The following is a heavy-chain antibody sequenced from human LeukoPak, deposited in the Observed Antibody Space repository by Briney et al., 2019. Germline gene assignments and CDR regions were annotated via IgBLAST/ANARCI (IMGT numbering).Heavy chain of an antibody. V-gene: IGHV3-74*01. CDR3: ARPYCSGTSCYAYFDS. CDR2: ISSDGSST. Sequence: GGSLRLSCAASGFTFSTFWMHWVRQAPGKGPVWVSRISSDGSSTTYADSVKGRFTISRDNAKNTLYLQMNSLTAEDTAVYHCARPYCSGTSCYAYFDSWGRGTLVTVSS. CDR1: GFTFSTFW. D-gene: IGHD2-2*01. J-gene: IGHJ4*02.